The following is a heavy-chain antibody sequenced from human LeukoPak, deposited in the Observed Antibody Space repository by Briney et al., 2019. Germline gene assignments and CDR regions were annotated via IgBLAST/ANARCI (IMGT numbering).Heavy chain of an antibody. Sequence: GGSLRLSCAASGFTFSSYSMNWVRQAPGKGLEWVSSISSSSYIYYADSVKSRFTISRDNSKNTLYLQMNSLRAEDTAVYYCARDLGGYYGMDVWGQGTTVTVSS. CDR2: ISSSSYI. D-gene: IGHD7-27*01. CDR3: ARDLGGYYGMDV. J-gene: IGHJ6*02. V-gene: IGHV3-21*04. CDR1: GFTFSSYS.